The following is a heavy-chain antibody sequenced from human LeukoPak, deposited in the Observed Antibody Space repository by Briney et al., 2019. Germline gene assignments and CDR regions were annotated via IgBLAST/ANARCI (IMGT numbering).Heavy chain of an antibody. J-gene: IGHJ5*02. Sequence: SETLSLTCAVYGGSFSGYYWSWIRQPPGKGLEWIGEINHSGSTNYNLSLKSRVTISVDTSKNQFSLKLSSVTAADTAVYYCARGPGIAVAYWFDPWGQGTLVTVSS. D-gene: IGHD6-19*01. V-gene: IGHV4-34*01. CDR1: GGSFSGYY. CDR3: ARGPGIAVAYWFDP. CDR2: INHSGST.